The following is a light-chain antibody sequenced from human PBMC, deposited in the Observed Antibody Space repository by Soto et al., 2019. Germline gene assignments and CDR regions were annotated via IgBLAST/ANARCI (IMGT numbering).Light chain of an antibody. CDR2: DAS. CDR1: QSVSSY. V-gene: IGKV3-11*01. Sequence: EIVLTQSPATLSLSPGERATLSCRASQSVSSYLAWYQQKPGQAPRLLIYDASNRATGIPARFSGSGSGTDFNLTISSLEPEDFAVYYGHQRSNWLLITFGQGTRLEMK. J-gene: IGKJ5*01. CDR3: HQRSNWLLIT.